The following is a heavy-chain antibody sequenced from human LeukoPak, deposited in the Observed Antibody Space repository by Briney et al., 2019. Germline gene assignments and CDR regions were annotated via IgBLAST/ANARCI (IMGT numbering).Heavy chain of an antibody. CDR1: GFTFSDYY. D-gene: IGHD1-26*01. J-gene: IGHJ4*02. V-gene: IGHV3-11*01. Sequence: GGSLRLSCAASGFTFSDYYMTWIRQAPGKGLEWVSYISGSGGVIVYADSVKGRFTISRDNAKNSLYLQMDSLRVEDTAVYYCAKDSELLLDYFDYWGQGTLVTVSS. CDR3: AKDSELLLDYFDY. CDR2: ISGSGGVI.